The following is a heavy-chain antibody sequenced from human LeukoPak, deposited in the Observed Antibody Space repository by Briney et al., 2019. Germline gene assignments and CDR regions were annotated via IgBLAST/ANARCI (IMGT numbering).Heavy chain of an antibody. J-gene: IGHJ4*02. D-gene: IGHD2-8*01. CDR1: GFPFINYI. V-gene: IGHV3-23*01. Sequence: SSAASGFPFINYIMSCVRQAPGEGLEWVSSISGSSVTTSYADSLKGRFSISRDNSKNTLYLQMNSLRAEDTAVSYCAKRDTTGLYYFDYWGQGTMVTVSS. CDR3: AKRDTTGLYYFDY. CDR2: ISGSSVTT.